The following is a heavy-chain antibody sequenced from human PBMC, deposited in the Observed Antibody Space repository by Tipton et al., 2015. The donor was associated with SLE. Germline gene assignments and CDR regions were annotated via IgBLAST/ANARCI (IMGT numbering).Heavy chain of an antibody. J-gene: IGHJ5*02. CDR2: IDRRGNT. CDR1: GGSFSDHF. V-gene: IGHV4-34*01. Sequence: GLVKPSETLSLTCAVYGGSFSDHFWRWTWIRQPPGKGLEWVGEIDRRGNTKYNPSLISRVVISVDTSRNQFSLKLKSVTAADTAIYYCARLREATGLFSKRGWLDPWGQGNMVTVSS. CDR3: ARLREATGLFSKRGWLDP. D-gene: IGHD5-12*01.